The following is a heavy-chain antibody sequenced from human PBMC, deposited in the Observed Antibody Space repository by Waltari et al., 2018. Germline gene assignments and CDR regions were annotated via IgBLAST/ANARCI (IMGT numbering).Heavy chain of an antibody. CDR2: IYYSGST. Sequence: QLQLQESGPGLVKPSETLSLTCTVSGGSISSSSYYWGWIRQPPGKGLEWIGSIYYSGSTYYNPSLKSRVTISVDTSKNQFSLKLSSVTAADTAVYYCARGRGYSYGLVGYYYYMDVWGKGTTVTVSS. J-gene: IGHJ6*03. V-gene: IGHV4-39*01. D-gene: IGHD5-18*01. CDR3: ARGRGYSYGLVGYYYYMDV. CDR1: GGSISSSSYY.